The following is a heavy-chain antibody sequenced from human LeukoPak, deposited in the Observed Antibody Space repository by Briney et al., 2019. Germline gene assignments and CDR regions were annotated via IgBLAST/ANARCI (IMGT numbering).Heavy chain of an antibody. CDR3: ARGKQLWNFDS. D-gene: IGHD5-18*01. Sequence: ASVKVSCKASRDTFNDYAITWVRQAPGQGPEWMGGTFPMFGTSTYAQKFQGRITITTDESTTTAYMELTSLTSEDTAVYYCARGKQLWNFDSWGQGTLVTVSS. CDR1: RDTFNDYA. V-gene: IGHV1-69*05. J-gene: IGHJ4*02. CDR2: TFPMFGTS.